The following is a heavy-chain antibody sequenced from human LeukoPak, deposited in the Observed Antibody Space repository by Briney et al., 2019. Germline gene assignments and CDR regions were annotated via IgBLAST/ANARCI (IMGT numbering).Heavy chain of an antibody. CDR1: GGTFSSYA. Sequence: SVTVSYKASGGTFSSYAISWVRQAPGQGLEWMGGIIPIFGTANYAQKFQGRVTITTDESTSTAYMELSSLRSEDTAVYYCASAVAGTYPSTTPKYYMDVWGKGTTVTVSS. V-gene: IGHV1-69*05. CDR2: IIPIFGTA. D-gene: IGHD6-19*01. J-gene: IGHJ6*03. CDR3: ASAVAGTYPSTTPKYYMDV.